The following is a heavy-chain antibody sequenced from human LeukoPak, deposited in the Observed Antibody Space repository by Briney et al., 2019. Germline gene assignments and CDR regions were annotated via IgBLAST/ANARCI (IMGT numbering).Heavy chain of an antibody. Sequence: ASVKVSCKASGYSFTSYAMHWVRQAPGQRLEWMGWINGGDGDTKYSEKFQAKVTFIRDTSARTVYMELSSLRSEDTAVYFCAFSSSLFAGFFAFDTWGQGTTVIVSS. CDR1: GYSFTSYA. CDR3: AFSSSLFAGFFAFDT. V-gene: IGHV1-3*01. D-gene: IGHD6-13*01. CDR2: INGGDGDT. J-gene: IGHJ3*02.